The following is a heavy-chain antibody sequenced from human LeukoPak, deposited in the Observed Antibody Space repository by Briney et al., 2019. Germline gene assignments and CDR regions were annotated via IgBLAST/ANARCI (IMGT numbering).Heavy chain of an antibody. J-gene: IGHJ5*02. CDR2: INPNSGGT. D-gene: IGHD2-15*01. V-gene: IGHV1-2*02. CDR1: GYSFTGYW. CDR3: ARGVAAGGRRLDP. Sequence: GTSVKVSCKTSGYSFTGYWIHWVRQAPGQGFEWLGWINPNSGGTNYAQKFQDSVSMTRDTSINTVYMELSSLRLDDTAVYHCARGVAAGGRRLDPWGQGTLITVSS.